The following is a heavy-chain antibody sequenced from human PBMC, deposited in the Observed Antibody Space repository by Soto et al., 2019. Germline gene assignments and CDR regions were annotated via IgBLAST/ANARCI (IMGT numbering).Heavy chain of an antibody. Sequence: QVQLQESGPGLVKPSETLSLTCTVSGGSVSGGSYYWSWIRQPPGKALECIGYIYYSGSTNYNPSRKSRVSISIDRSENQFSLKLTSVTAADTAVYYCARQVWFGEADYWGQGTLVTVSS. V-gene: IGHV4-61*01. CDR3: ARQVWFGEADY. D-gene: IGHD3-10*01. J-gene: IGHJ4*02. CDR1: GGSVSGGSYY. CDR2: IYYSGST.